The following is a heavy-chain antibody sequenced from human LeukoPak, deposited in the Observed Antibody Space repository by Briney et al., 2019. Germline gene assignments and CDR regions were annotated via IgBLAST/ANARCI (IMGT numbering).Heavy chain of an antibody. Sequence: PGPSPRLSRAPSGSTFDSDNMKGVREAPGKRLEWVSPISSSSSYIYYADSVKGRFTISRDNAKNSLYLQMNSPRVENTAVYYCARRFDFWGQGTLVTVSS. CDR1: GSTFDSDN. CDR3: ARRFDF. CDR2: ISSSSSYI. V-gene: IGHV3-21*01. J-gene: IGHJ4*02.